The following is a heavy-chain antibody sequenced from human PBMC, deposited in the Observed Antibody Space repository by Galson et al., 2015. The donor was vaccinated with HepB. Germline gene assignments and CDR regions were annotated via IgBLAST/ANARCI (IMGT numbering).Heavy chain of an antibody. J-gene: IGHJ4*02. CDR2: IIPILGIA. CDR3: ARGLDYGDYVEYFDN. V-gene: IGHV1-69*02. Sequence: SVKVSCKASGGTFSSYTISWVRQAPGQGLEWMGRIIPILGIANYAQKFQGRVTITADKSTSTAYMELSSLRSEDTAVYYCARGLDYGDYVEYFDNWGQGTLVTVSS. CDR1: GGTFSSYT. D-gene: IGHD4-17*01.